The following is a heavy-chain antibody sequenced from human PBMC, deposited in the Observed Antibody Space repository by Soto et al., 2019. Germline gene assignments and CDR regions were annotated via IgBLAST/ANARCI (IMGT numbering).Heavy chain of an antibody. Sequence: SGPTLGNPTQTLTLTCTFSGFSLSTSGMCVSWIRQPPGKALEWLALIDWDDDKYYSTSLKTRLTISKDTSKNQVVLTMTNMDPVDTATYYCARQLRYFDWSPWDHWGQGTLVTVSS. CDR2: IDWDDDK. J-gene: IGHJ4*02. V-gene: IGHV2-70*01. CDR3: ARQLRYFDWSPWDH. D-gene: IGHD3-9*01. CDR1: GFSLSTSGMC.